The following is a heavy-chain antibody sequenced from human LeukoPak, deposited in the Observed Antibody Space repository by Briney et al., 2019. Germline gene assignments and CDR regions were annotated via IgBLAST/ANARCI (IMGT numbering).Heavy chain of an antibody. D-gene: IGHD3-22*01. Sequence: ASVTVSCKASGYTFTSYYMHWVRQPPGQGLEWMGIINPSGGSTSYAQKFQGRVTMTRDTSTSTVYMELSSLRSEDTAVYYCARSGYDSSGYPGGTHWYFDLWGRGTLVTVSS. CDR1: GYTFTSYY. J-gene: IGHJ2*01. V-gene: IGHV1-46*01. CDR2: INPSGGST. CDR3: ARSGYDSSGYPGGTHWYFDL.